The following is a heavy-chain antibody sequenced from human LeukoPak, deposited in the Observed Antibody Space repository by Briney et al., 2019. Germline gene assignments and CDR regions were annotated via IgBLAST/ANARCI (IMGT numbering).Heavy chain of an antibody. CDR1: GFTFSSYW. CDR3: ARGMVRGVDYFDY. J-gene: IGHJ4*02. D-gene: IGHD3-10*01. V-gene: IGHV3-7*01. Sequence: GGSLRLSCAASGFTFSSYWMSSVRQTPGKGLESVANIKQDGSEKYYVDSVKGRFTISRDNAKNSLYLQMNSLRAEDTAVYYCARGMVRGVDYFDYWGQGTLVTVSS. CDR2: IKQDGSEK.